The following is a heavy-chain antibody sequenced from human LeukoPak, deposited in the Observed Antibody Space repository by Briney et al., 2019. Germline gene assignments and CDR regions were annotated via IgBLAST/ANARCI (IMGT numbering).Heavy chain of an antibody. CDR2: IYYSGST. D-gene: IGHD2-2*01. J-gene: IGHJ4*02. Sequence: PSETLSLTCTVSGGSVSSGSYYWSWIRQPPGKGLEWIGYIYYSGSTNYNPSLKSRVTISVDTSKNQFSLKLSSVTAADTAVYYCARDGRSRGPQNFDYWGQGTLVTVSS. CDR1: GGSVSSGSYY. CDR3: ARDGRSRGPQNFDY. V-gene: IGHV4-61*01.